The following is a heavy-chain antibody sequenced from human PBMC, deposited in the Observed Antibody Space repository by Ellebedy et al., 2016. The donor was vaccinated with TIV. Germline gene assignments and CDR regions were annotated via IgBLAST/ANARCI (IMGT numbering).Heavy chain of an antibody. D-gene: IGHD3-10*01. V-gene: IGHV1-69*05. CDR2: IIPIFGTA. CDR3: ARDLFPSGY. J-gene: IGHJ4*02. CDR1: GGTFSSYA. Sequence: SVKVSXXASGGTFSSYAISWVRQAPGQGLEWMGGIIPIFGTANYAQKFQGRVTMTTDTSTSTAYMELRSLRSDDTAVYYCARDLFPSGYWGQGTLVTVSS.